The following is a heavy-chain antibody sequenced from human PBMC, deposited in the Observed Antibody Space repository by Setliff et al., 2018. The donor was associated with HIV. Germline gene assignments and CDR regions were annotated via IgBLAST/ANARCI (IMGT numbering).Heavy chain of an antibody. J-gene: IGHJ5*02. CDR2: IHHSGNT. V-gene: IGHV4-38-2*02. Sequence: SETLSLTCPVSGYSISSGYYWGWIRQPPGRGLEWIGAIHHSGNTYYNPSLKSRVTISVDTSKNLFSLKLNSVTAADTAVHYCARDFKRYNSPCRFDPWGPGTLVTVSS. D-gene: IGHD5-12*01. CDR3: ARDFKRYNSPCRFDP. CDR1: GYSISSGYY.